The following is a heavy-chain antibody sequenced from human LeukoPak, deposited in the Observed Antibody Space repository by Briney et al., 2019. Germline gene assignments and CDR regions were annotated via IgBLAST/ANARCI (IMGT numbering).Heavy chain of an antibody. J-gene: IGHJ6*01. CDR2: VRSKANSYAT. CDR1: GFTFSGSA. D-gene: IGHD1-14*01. CDR3: TRHEDRVAYYGMDV. Sequence: PAGGSLRLSCAASGFTFSGSAMHWVRQASGKGLEWVGRVRSKANSYATAYAASVKGRFTNSRDDSKNTAYLQMNSLKTEDTGVYYCTRHEDRVAYYGMDVWGQGTTVTVSS. V-gene: IGHV3-73*01.